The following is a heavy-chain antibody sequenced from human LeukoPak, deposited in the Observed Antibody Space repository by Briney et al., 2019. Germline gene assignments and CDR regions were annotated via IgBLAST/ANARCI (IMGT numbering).Heavy chain of an antibody. D-gene: IGHD2-2*01. Sequence: GGSLRLSCAASGFTFSDYYMRWIRQAPGKGLEWVSYISSSGSIIHYADSVRGRFTISRDNAKNSLYLQMNSLRAEDTAVYYCTSPPLGYCSTTSCLQYFEQWGQGTLVTVSS. CDR1: GFTFSDYY. V-gene: IGHV3-11*04. CDR2: ISSSGSII. J-gene: IGHJ1*01. CDR3: TSPPLGYCSTTSCLQYFEQ.